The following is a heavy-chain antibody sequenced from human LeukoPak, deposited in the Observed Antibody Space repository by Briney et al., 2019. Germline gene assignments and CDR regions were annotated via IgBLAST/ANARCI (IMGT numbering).Heavy chain of an antibody. D-gene: IGHD3-3*01. V-gene: IGHV3-11*04. CDR3: ARVTSPYVSDI. Sequence: PGGSLRLSCAASGFTFSDNYMSWIRQAPGKGLEWVSYISSSGSTIYYADSVKGRFTMSRDNAKNSLYLQMNSLRAEDTAVYYCARVTSPYVSDIWGQGTMVTVSS. CDR1: GFTFSDNY. J-gene: IGHJ3*02. CDR2: ISSSGSTI.